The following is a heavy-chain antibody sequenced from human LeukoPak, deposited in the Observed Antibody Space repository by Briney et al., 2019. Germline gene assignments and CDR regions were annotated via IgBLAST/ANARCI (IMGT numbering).Heavy chain of an antibody. CDR3: VKLAGTVTTYDY. CDR1: GFTFCSYS. V-gene: IGHV3-21*01. J-gene: IGHJ4*02. D-gene: IGHD1-7*01. Sequence: GGPVRLSCAACGFTFCSYSMIWLRHAPGKALEGASSISSCRSYIYYAHPVKGRFTISRDNAKNSLYLQMHTLRAEDRTLDYWVKLAGTVTTYDYWGEATLVTVSS. CDR2: ISSCRSYI.